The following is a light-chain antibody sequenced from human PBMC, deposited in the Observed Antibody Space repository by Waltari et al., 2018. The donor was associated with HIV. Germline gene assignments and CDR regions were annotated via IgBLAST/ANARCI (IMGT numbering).Light chain of an antibody. CDR3: CSYVTTGTWV. CDR1: SSDIGNYDL. CDR2: EVN. V-gene: IGLV2-23*02. Sequence: QSALTQPASVSASPGQSITISCTGTSSDIGNYDLVSWYQQRPGKAPKRMIYEVNKWPSGVSNRFSGSKSGITASLTISGLQAEDEADYYCCSYVTTGTWVFGGGTKLTVL. J-gene: IGLJ3*02.